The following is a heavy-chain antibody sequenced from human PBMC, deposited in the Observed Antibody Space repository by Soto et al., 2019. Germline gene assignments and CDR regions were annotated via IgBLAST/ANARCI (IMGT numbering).Heavy chain of an antibody. CDR2: ISSSGYI. CDR1: GFNFNSYT. V-gene: IGHV3-21*01. J-gene: IGHJ6*02. Sequence: EVQLVESGGGLVKPGGSLRLSCAASGFNFNSYTINWVRQAPGKRLEWLSSISSSGYIFSTDSVRGRFTISRDNAKNSVYLQIHSLRAEDTAVYFCARDCSGGSCYTGMDVWGQGTTVTVSS. CDR3: ARDCSGGSCYTGMDV. D-gene: IGHD2-15*01.